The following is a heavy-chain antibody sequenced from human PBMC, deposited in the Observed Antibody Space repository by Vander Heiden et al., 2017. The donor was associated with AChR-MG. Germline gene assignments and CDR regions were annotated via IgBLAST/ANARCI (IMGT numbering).Heavy chain of an antibody. D-gene: IGHD3-22*01. V-gene: IGHV3-7*03. CDR3: AVTYYYDSSGYYDGY. CDR2: IKQDGSEK. Sequence: EVQLVESGGGLVQPGGSLRLSCAASVFTFSSYWMSWVRQAPGKGLEWVANIKQDGSEKYYVDSVKGRFTISRDNAKNSLYLQMNSLRAEDTAVYYCAVTYYYDSSGYYDGYWGQGTLVTVSS. J-gene: IGHJ4*02. CDR1: VFTFSSYW.